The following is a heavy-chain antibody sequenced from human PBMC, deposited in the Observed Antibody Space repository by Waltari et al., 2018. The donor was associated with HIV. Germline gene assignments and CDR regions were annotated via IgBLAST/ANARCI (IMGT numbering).Heavy chain of an antibody. Sequence: QMQLQESVPGVVKPSETLSLPCPVSGYSISSGYYLGCLRQPPGNGLEWIGSIYPSGSAYYNPYLKSRVTISVDSSKNQFSLKLSSVTAADTAVYYCASIFSLPRFIYWGQGTLVTVSS. CDR1: GYSISSGYY. CDR2: IYPSGSA. V-gene: IGHV4-38-2*01. D-gene: IGHD3-3*02. CDR3: ASIFSLPRFIY. J-gene: IGHJ4*02.